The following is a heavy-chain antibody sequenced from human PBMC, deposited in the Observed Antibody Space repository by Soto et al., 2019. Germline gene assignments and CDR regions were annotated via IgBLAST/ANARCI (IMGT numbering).Heavy chain of an antibody. J-gene: IGHJ4*02. V-gene: IGHV3-13*01. CDR3: ARGLGGTAAEPY. CDR1: GFTFSSYD. CDR2: IGTAGDT. Sequence: GGSLRLSCAASGFTFSSYDMHWVRQATGKGLEWVSAIGTAGDTYYPGSVKGRFTISRENAKNSLYLQMNSLRAEDTAVYYCARGLGGTAAEPYWGQGTLVTVSS. D-gene: IGHD6-13*01.